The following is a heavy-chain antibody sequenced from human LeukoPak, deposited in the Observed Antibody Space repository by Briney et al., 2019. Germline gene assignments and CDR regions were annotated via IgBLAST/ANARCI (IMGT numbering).Heavy chain of an antibody. CDR1: GFTFSSYS. CDR2: ISSSSSYI. CDR3: ARGPRTNFDY. J-gene: IGHJ4*02. Sequence: GGSLRLSCAASGFTFSSYSMNWVRQAPGKGLEWVASISSSSSYIYYADSVKGRFTISRDNAKNSLYLQMNSLRAEDTAVYYCARGPRTNFDYWGQGTLVTVSS. D-gene: IGHD1-14*01. V-gene: IGHV3-21*01.